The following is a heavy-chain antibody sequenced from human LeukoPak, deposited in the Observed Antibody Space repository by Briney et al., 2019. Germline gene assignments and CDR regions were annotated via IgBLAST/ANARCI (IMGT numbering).Heavy chain of an antibody. J-gene: IGHJ4*02. D-gene: IGHD2-8*01. V-gene: IGHV1-18*01. Sequence: ASVKVSCKASGYTFTSYGISWVRQAPGQGLEWMGWISAYNGNTNYAQKLQGRVTMTTDTSTSTAYMELRSLRSEDTAVYYCAREPEYCTNGVCSSLDYWGQGTLVTVSS. CDR2: ISAYNGNT. CDR1: GYTFTSYG. CDR3: AREPEYCTNGVCSSLDY.